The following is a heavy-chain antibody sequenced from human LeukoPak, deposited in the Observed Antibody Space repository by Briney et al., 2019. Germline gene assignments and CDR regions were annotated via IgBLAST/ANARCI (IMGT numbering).Heavy chain of an antibody. Sequence: SETLSLTCAVSGGSISSGGYSWSWIRQPPGKGLELIGYIYHSGSTYYNPSLKSRVTISVDRSKNQFSLKLSSVTAADTAVYYCARGYEPAYFDYWGQGTLVTVSS. V-gene: IGHV4-30-2*01. CDR2: IYHSGST. J-gene: IGHJ4*02. CDR1: GGSISSGGYS. D-gene: IGHD3-3*01. CDR3: ARGYEPAYFDY.